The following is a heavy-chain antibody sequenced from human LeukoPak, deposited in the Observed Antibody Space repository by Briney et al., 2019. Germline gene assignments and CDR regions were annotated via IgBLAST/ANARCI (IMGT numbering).Heavy chain of an antibody. D-gene: IGHD4-17*01. CDR1: GYTFTGYY. J-gene: IGHJ6*02. CDR3: ARDYGDLLYYYYGMDV. Sequence: ASVKVSCKASGYTFTGYYMHWVRQAPGQGLEWMGWINPNSGGTNYAQKFQGRVTMTRDTSISTAYMELGRLRSDDTAVYYCARDYGDLLYYYYGMDVWGQGTTVTVSS. CDR2: INPNSGGT. V-gene: IGHV1-2*02.